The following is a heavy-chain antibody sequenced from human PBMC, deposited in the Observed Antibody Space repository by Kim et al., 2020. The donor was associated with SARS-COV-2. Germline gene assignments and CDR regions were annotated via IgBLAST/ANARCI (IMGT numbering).Heavy chain of an antibody. J-gene: IGHJ5*02. CDR1: GYTFTSYG. Sequence: ASVKVSCKASGYTFTSYGISWVRQAPGQGLEWMGWISAYNGNTNYAQKLQGRVTMTTDTSTSTAYMELRSLRSDDTAVYYCARDRDGYKTISSGWHWFDPWGQGTLVTVSS. V-gene: IGHV1-18*01. CDR3: ARDRDGYKTISSGWHWFDP. D-gene: IGHD3-10*02. CDR2: ISAYNGNT.